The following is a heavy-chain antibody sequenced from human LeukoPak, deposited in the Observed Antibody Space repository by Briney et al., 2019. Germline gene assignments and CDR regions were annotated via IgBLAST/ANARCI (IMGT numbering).Heavy chain of an antibody. V-gene: IGHV1-2*02. CDR1: GYTFTGYY. CDR2: INPNSGGT. J-gene: IGHJ5*02. D-gene: IGHD4-17*01. Sequence: ASVKVSCKASGYTFTGYYMHWVRQAPGQGLEWMGWINPNSGGTNYAQKFQGRVTMTRDTSISTAYMELSRLRSDDTAVYYCGRDYGDYGWFDPWGQGTLVTVSS. CDR3: GRDYGDYGWFDP.